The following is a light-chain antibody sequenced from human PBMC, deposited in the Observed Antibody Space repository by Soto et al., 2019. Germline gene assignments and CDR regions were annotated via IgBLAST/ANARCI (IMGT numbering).Light chain of an antibody. CDR1: QSVSFSY. Sequence: EIVLTQSPGTLSLSPGEGATLSCRASQSVSFSYLAWYQQKFGQAPRLLIYGASTRATGVPDRFSGSGSGTDFTLTISRLEPEDFAVYYCQLYGSSPLFGPGPKVDIK. CDR2: GAS. CDR3: QLYGSSPL. V-gene: IGKV3-20*01. J-gene: IGKJ3*01.